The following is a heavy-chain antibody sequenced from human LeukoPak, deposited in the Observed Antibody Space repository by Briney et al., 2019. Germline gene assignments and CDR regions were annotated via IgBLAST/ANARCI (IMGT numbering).Heavy chain of an antibody. J-gene: IGHJ4*02. D-gene: IGHD3-22*01. V-gene: IGHV3-30*02. CDR3: AKDGGYDSSGYFDY. Sequence: GGPLRLSCAASGSTFSSYGMHWVRQAPGKGLEWVAFIRYDGSNKYYADSVKGRFTISRDNSKNTLYLQMNSLRAEDTAVYYCAKDGGYDSSGYFDYWGQGTLVTVSS. CDR1: GSTFSSYG. CDR2: IRYDGSNK.